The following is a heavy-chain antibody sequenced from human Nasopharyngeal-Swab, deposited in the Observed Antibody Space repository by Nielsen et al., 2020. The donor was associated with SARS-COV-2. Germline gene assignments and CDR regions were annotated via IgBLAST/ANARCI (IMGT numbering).Heavy chain of an antibody. CDR1: GGSISSGDYY. CDR2: IYYSGST. V-gene: IGHV4-30-4*01. CDR3: ASYGAGGSRITMIRGYMDV. D-gene: IGHD3-10*01. J-gene: IGHJ6*03. Sequence: SETLSLTCTVSGGSISSGDYYWSWIRQPPGKGLAWIGYIYYSGSTYYNPSLKSRVTISVDTSKNQFSLKLSSVTAADTAVYYCASYGAGGSRITMIRGYMDVWGKGTTVTVSS.